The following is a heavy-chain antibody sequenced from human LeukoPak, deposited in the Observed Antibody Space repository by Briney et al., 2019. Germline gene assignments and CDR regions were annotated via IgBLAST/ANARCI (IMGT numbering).Heavy chain of an antibody. CDR1: GGSISTYY. CDR3: AREANYYGSGSYFEGTFDY. J-gene: IGHJ4*02. V-gene: IGHV4-59*01. D-gene: IGHD3-10*01. CDR2: IYYTGST. Sequence: SETLSLTCTVSGGSISTYYWSWIRQPPGKGLEWIGYIYYTGSTSYNPSLKSRVTMSLDASKNQFSLELNSVTPADTAVYYCAREANYYGSGSYFEGTFDYWGQGSLVTVSS.